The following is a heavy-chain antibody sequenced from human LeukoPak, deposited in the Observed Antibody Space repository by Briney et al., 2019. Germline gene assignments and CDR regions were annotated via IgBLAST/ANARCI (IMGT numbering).Heavy chain of an antibody. CDR2: IKQDGSEK. Sequence: GGSLRLSCAASGFTFRSYWMTWVRQAPGKGLEWVANIKQDGSEKYYVDFVKGRFTISRDNAKNSLYLQMNSLRAEDTAVYYCARAHYFEYSSSNFDFWGQGTLVTVSS. J-gene: IGHJ4*02. CDR1: GFTFRSYW. V-gene: IGHV3-7*05. CDR3: ARAHYFEYSSSNFDF. D-gene: IGHD6-6*01.